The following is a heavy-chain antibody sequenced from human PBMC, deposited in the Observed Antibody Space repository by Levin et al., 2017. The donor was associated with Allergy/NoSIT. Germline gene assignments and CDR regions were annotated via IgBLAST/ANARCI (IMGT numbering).Heavy chain of an antibody. CDR2: FYYTGSS. V-gene: IGHV4-39*02. CDR1: GGPIISTNHY. CDR3: ARSSSLEWFDP. D-gene: IGHD3-3*01. J-gene: IGHJ5*02. Sequence: SQTLSLTCTVPGGPIISTNHYLGWIRQPPGKGLEWIGSFYYTGSSHYNPSLQSLVTISVDTPKDHFSPNLSSVTAADTAVYCCARSSSLEWFDPWGQGTLVTVSS.